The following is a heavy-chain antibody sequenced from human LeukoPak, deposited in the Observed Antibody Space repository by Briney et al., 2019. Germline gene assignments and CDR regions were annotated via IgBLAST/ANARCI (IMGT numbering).Heavy chain of an antibody. CDR1: GFTFSSYG. V-gene: IGHV3-33*01. J-gene: IGHJ4*02. CDR2: IWYDGSNK. D-gene: IGHD3-22*01. Sequence: GRSLRLSCAASGFTFSSYGMHWVRQAPGKGLEWVAVIWYDGSNKYYAASVKGRFTISRDNSKNTLYLQMNSLRAEDTAVYYCARDRPGYYDSSGSLTYWGQGTLVTVSS. CDR3: ARDRPGYYDSSGSLTY.